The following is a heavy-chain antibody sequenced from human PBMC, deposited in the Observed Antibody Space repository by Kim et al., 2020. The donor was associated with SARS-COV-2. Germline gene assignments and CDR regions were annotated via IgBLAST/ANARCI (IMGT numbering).Heavy chain of an antibody. D-gene: IGHD6-13*01. CDR2: ISGSGGNT. CDR1: GFTFNNYA. V-gene: IGHV3-23*01. J-gene: IGHJ6*01. Sequence: GGSLRLSCAASGFTFNNYAMNWVRHAPGKGLEWVSRISGSGGNTFYADSVKGRFTISRDNSKNTLYLQMDSLRAEDTAVYFCSKREAAVGRGCYYYALDV. CDR3: SKREAAVGRGCYYYALDV.